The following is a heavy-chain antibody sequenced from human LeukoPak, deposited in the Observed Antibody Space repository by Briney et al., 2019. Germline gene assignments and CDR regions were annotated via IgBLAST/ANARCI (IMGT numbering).Heavy chain of an antibody. V-gene: IGHV3-74*01. Sequence: GGSLRLSCAASGFTFKNYWMHWVRQAPGKGLMWVSRINTDGSSTTYADSVKGRFTISRDNAKNTLYLQMNSLRAEDTAVYYCAKPYGSGYYFFDNWGRGTLVTVSS. D-gene: IGHD6-19*01. CDR3: AKPYGSGYYFFDN. J-gene: IGHJ4*02. CDR2: INTDGSST. CDR1: GFTFKNYW.